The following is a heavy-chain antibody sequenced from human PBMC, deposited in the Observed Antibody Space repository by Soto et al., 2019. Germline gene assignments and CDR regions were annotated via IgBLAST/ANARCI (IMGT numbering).Heavy chain of an antibody. V-gene: IGHV3-30-3*01. Sequence: GGSLRLSCAASGFTFSSYAMHWVRQAPGKGLEWVAVISYDGSNKYYADSVKGRFTISRDNSKNTLYLQMNSLRAEDTAVYYCARDSLSPRYCSSTSCYIHWGQGTLVTV. J-gene: IGHJ4*02. CDR2: ISYDGSNK. CDR3: ARDSLSPRYCSSTSCYIH. CDR1: GFTFSSYA. D-gene: IGHD2-2*02.